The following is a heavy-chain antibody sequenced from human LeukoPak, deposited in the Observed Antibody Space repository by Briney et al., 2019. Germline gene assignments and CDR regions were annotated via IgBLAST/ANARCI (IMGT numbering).Heavy chain of an antibody. V-gene: IGHV3-23*01. CDR1: GFSFRTYA. Sequence: GGSLRLSCSASGFSFRTYAMNWVRQAPGKGLEWVSAISGSGSSTYYADSVKGRFTISRDNSKNMLYLQVNSLRAEDTAVYFCAKDQENQGFWRNAFDIWGQGTMVTVSS. J-gene: IGHJ3*02. D-gene: IGHD3-3*01. CDR2: ISGSGSST. CDR3: AKDQENQGFWRNAFDI.